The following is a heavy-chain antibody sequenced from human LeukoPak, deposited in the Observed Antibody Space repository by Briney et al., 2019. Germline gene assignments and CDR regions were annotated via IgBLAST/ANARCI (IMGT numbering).Heavy chain of an antibody. Sequence: SETLSLTCTVSGGSISSGSYYWSWIRQPAGKGLEWIGRIYTTGSTNYNPSLKSRLTISVDTSKNQFSLKLSSVTAADTAVYYCARVDWYFDLWGRGTLVTVSS. CDR3: ARVDWYFDL. CDR2: IYTTGST. J-gene: IGHJ2*01. CDR1: GGSISSGSYY. V-gene: IGHV4-61*02.